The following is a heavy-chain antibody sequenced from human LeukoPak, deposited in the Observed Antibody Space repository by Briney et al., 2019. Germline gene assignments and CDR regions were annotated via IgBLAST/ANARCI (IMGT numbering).Heavy chain of an antibody. CDR1: GFTFSTYW. J-gene: IGHJ4*02. CDR2: IKRDGSEK. V-gene: IGHV3-7*03. Sequence: PGGSLRLSCAASGFTFSTYWMSWVRQAPGKGLECVANIKRDGSEKYYVDSVKGRFTIFRDDAKSSLYLQMNSLRAEDTAVYFCARVYTGNRWHFDYWGQGTLVTVPS. D-gene: IGHD2-2*02. CDR3: ARVYTGNRWHFDY.